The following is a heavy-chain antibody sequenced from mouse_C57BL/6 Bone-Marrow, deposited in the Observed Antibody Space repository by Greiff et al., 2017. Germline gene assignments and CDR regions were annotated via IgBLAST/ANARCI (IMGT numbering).Heavy chain of an antibody. D-gene: IGHD1-2*01. J-gene: IGHJ1*03. CDR2: IDPSDSDT. Sequence: QVQLQQPGAELVKPGASVKLSCKASGYTFTSYWMQWVKQRPGQGLEWIGEIDPSDSDTNYNQKFKGKATLTVDTSSSTAYMQLSSLTSEDSAVYYCERDGYGGYCDGWGTGTTVTVSS. V-gene: IGHV1-50*01. CDR3: ERDGYGGYCDG. CDR1: GYTFTSYW.